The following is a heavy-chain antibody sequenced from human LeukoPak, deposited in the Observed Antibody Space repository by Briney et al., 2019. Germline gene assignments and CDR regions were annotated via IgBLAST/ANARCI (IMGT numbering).Heavy chain of an antibody. CDR3: AREGRPNYDSSGYQDY. D-gene: IGHD3-22*01. Sequence: ASVKVSCKASGYTFTSYDINWVRQATGQGLEWMGWMNPNSGNTGYAQKFQGRVTMTRNTSISTAYMELSSLRSEDTAVYYCAREGRPNYDSSGYQDYWGQGTLVTVSS. V-gene: IGHV1-8*01. J-gene: IGHJ4*02. CDR2: MNPNSGNT. CDR1: GYTFTSYD.